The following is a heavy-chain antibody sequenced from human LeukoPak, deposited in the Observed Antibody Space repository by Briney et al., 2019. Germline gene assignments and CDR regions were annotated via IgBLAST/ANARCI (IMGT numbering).Heavy chain of an antibody. CDR3: VRQDCSGGSCYLDY. CDR2: ISYHGRDQ. J-gene: IGHJ4*02. D-gene: IGHD2-15*01. Sequence: GRSLRLSCAASRFIFNNYAMHWVRQAPGKGLDWVAVISYHGRDQIYADSVKGRFTISRDSSKNTLYLQMNSLRTEDTAVYYCVRQDCSGGSCYLDYWGQGTLVTVSS. V-gene: IGHV3-30*04. CDR1: RFIFNNYA.